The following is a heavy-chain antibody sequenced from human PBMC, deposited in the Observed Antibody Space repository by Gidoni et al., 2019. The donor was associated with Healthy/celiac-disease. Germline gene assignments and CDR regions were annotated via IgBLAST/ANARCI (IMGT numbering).Heavy chain of an antibody. CDR2: IYSGGST. CDR3: ARDFGYSYGYGFADY. D-gene: IGHD5-18*01. Sequence: EVQLVESGGGLVQPGGSLRLSCAASGFTVSSNYMSWVRQAPGQGLEWVSVIYSGGSTYYADSVKGRFTISRDNSTNTLYLQMNSLRAEDTAVYYCARDFGYSYGYGFADYWGQGTLVTVSS. J-gene: IGHJ4*02. CDR1: GFTVSSNY. V-gene: IGHV3-66*02.